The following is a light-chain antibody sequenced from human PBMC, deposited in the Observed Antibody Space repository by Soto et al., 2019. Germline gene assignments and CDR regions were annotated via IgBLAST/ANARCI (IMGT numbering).Light chain of an antibody. J-gene: IGKJ2*01. V-gene: IGKV4-1*01. CDR3: QQYESTPPT. CDR1: QSVLYSSNNKNY. CDR2: WAS. Sequence: DIVMTQSPDSLAVSLGERATINCKSSQSVLYSSNNKNYLAWYQQRPGQPPKLLIYWASTRESGVPDRFSGSGSETDFTLTITSLQAEDGAVYYCQQYESTPPTLGQVTKVEIK.